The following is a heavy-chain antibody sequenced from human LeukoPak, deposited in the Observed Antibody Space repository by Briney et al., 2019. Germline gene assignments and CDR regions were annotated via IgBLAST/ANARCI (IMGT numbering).Heavy chain of an antibody. D-gene: IGHD3-22*01. V-gene: IGHV4-38-2*02. CDR2: IYHSGST. J-gene: IGHJ4*02. CDR3: ARDSVYYDSSGYYYDY. CDR1: GYSISSGYY. Sequence: SETLSLTCTVSGYSISSGYYWGWIRQPPGKGLEWIGSIYHSGSTNYNPSLKSRVTISVDTSKNQFSLKLSSVTAADTAVYYCARDSVYYDSSGYYYDYWGQGTLVTVSS.